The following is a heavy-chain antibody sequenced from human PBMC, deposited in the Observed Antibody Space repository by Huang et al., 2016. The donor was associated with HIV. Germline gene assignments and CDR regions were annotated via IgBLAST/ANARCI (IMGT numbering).Heavy chain of an antibody. Sequence: QVQLVQTGAEVKKPGASVKVSCKASGYTFTNHDINWVRQATGQGLEWIGWMNPSSGTAGYAQRFQGRVTMTRNTSISTAYMELSSLRSEDTAVYYCARVYYESSHYYIFLYWGQGTLVTVSS. V-gene: IGHV1-8*01. CDR3: ARVYYESSHYYIFLY. D-gene: IGHD3-22*01. CDR2: MNPSSGTA. J-gene: IGHJ4*02. CDR1: GYTFTNHD.